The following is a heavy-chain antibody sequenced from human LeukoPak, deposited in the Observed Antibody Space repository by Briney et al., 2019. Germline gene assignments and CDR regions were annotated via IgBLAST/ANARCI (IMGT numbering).Heavy chain of an antibody. J-gene: IGHJ6*03. CDR2: IYYSGST. V-gene: IGHV4-59*11. Sequence: SETLSLTCTVSGGSISSHYWSWIRQPPGKGLEWIGYIYYSGSTNYNPSLKSRVTISVDTSKNQFSLKLSPVTAAGTAVYYCARLMRLSSVYYYYYYMDVWGKGTTVTVSS. CDR1: GGSISSHY. CDR3: ARLMRLSSVYYYYYYMDV.